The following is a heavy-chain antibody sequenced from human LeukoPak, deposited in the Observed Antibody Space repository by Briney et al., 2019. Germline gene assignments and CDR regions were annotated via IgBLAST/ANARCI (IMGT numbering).Heavy chain of an antibody. CDR3: AFCGGGWFFDD. J-gene: IGHJ4*02. CDR2: IYHSGST. V-gene: IGHV4-4*02. Sequence: PSETLSLTCTVSGGSISSSNWWSWVRQPPGKGLEWIGEIYHSGSTNYNPSLKSRVTISLDKSKNQFSLRLSSVTAADTAVYYCAFCGGGWFFDDWGQGALVTVSS. D-gene: IGHD6-19*01. CDR1: GGSISSSNW.